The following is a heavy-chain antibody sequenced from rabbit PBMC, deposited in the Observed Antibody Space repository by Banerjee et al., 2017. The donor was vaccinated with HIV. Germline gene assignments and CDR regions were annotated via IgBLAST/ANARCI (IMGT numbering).Heavy chain of an antibody. CDR3: TRGGYYSYGYAGYAYAMGYGMDL. CDR1: GFSFSSSYW. CDR2: IYAGSNDNT. D-gene: IGHD6-1*01. J-gene: IGHJ3*01. Sequence: EESGGDLVKPEGSLTLTCTASGFSFSSSYWICWVRQAPGKGLEWIACIYAGSNDNTYYASWAKGRFTISKTSSTTVTLQMTSLTAADTATYFCTRGGYYSYGYAGYAYAMGYGMDLRGQGTLVTVS. V-gene: IGHV1S45*01.